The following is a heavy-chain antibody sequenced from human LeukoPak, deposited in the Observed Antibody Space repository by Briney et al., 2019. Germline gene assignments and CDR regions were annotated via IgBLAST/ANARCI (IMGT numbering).Heavy chain of an antibody. Sequence: PGGSLRPSCAASGFTFSSYAMNWVRQAPGKGLEWVSYISSSGRTIYYADSVKGRFTISRDNAKNSLYLQMNSLRAEETGLYYCAREGYSYGYKYWGQGTLVTVSS. CDR2: ISSSGRTI. D-gene: IGHD5-18*01. J-gene: IGHJ4*02. CDR3: AREGYSYGYKY. V-gene: IGHV3-48*03. CDR1: GFTFSSYA.